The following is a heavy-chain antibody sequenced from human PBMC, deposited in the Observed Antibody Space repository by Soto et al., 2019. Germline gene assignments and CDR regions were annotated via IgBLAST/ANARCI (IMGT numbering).Heavy chain of an antibody. CDR3: ARVAPQCYYDS. V-gene: IGHV3-72*01. Sequence: EVQLVESGGGLVQPGGSLRLSCEASGFSFTEYYMDWVRQAPGKGLEWVGRSRKKANSYTTEYAASVKGRFTISTDDSANSLYLQTNSLKSEDTAVYFCARVAPQCYYDSWGQGTLVTVSS. J-gene: IGHJ4*02. CDR2: SRKKANSYTT. CDR1: GFSFTEYY. D-gene: IGHD6-19*01.